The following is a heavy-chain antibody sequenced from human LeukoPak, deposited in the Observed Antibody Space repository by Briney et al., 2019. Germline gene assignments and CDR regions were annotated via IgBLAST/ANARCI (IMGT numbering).Heavy chain of an antibody. CDR1: GFTFDDYA. CDR3: AKDILLRGGHGGPHAFDI. V-gene: IGHV3-9*01. CDR2: IRWNSGSI. J-gene: IGHJ3*02. D-gene: IGHD4-23*01. Sequence: GGSLRLSCAASGFTFDDYAMHWVRQAPGKGLEWVSGIRWNSGSIGYADSVKGRFTISRDNAKNSLYLQMNSLRAEDTALYYCAKDILLRGGHGGPHAFDIWGQGTMVTVSS.